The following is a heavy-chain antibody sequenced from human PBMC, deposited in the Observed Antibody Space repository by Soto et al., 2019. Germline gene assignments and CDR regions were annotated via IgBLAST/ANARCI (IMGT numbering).Heavy chain of an antibody. Sequence: QVQLVQSGAEVKKPGSSVKVSCKASGGTFSSYAISWVRQAPGQGLEWMGGIIPIFGTANYAQKFQGRVTMTADESTSTAYMELRSLRSEDTAVYYCARYYYDSSGYWGHDAFDIWGQGTMVTVSS. D-gene: IGHD3-22*01. J-gene: IGHJ3*02. CDR1: GGTFSSYA. CDR2: IIPIFGTA. V-gene: IGHV1-69*01. CDR3: ARYYYDSSGYWGHDAFDI.